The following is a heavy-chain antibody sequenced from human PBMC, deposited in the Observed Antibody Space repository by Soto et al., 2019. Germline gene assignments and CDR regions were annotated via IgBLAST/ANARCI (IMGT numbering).Heavy chain of an antibody. V-gene: IGHV3-30-3*01. J-gene: IGHJ2*01. Sequence: KGLEWVALISYDGSDKDYADSVKGRFTISRDNSMNTLFLQMNSLRAEDTAVYYFFFFFKAEDGIRDTVPVSAFLLNRSSDL. CDR3: FFFFKAEDGIRDTVPVSAFLLNRSSDL. CDR2: ISYDGSDK. D-gene: IGHD2-15*01.